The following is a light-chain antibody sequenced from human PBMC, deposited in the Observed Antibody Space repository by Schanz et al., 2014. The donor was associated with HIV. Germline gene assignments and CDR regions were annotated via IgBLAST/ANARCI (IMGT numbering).Light chain of an antibody. CDR3: SSYAGSNVA. CDR1: DTDIGGHDY. Sequence: QSALTQPASVSGSPGQSITISCTGTDTDIGGHDYVSWYQQHPGKAPKLMIYEVSKRPSGVPDRFSGSKSGNTASLTVSGLQAEDEADYYCSSYAGSNVAFGGGTKLTVL. CDR2: EVS. J-gene: IGLJ2*01. V-gene: IGLV2-8*01.